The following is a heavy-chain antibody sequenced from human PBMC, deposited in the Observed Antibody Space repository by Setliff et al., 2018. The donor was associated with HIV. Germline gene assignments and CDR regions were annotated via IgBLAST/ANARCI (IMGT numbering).Heavy chain of an antibody. J-gene: IGHJ4*02. D-gene: IGHD3-22*01. CDR1: GGSFSGYY. CDR3: ARRGMIVVVFDY. CDR2: INHSGST. Sequence: SETLSLTCAVFGGSFSGYYWSWIRQPPGKGLEWIGDINHSGSTNYNPSLKSLVTISVDTSKNQFSLKLRSVTAADTAVYYCARRGMIVVVFDYWGQGTLVTVSS. V-gene: IGHV4-34*01.